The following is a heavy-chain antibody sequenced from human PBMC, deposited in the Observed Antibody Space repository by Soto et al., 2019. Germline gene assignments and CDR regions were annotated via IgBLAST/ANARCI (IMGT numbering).Heavy chain of an antibody. D-gene: IGHD5-18*01. CDR2: IYPGDSDT. Sequence: GESLKISCNGSGYSFTIYWIGLVLQMPGKGLEWMGIIYPGDSDTRYSPSFQGQVTISADKSISTAYLQWSSLKASDTAMYYCARLPDSYGSYYFDYWGQGTLVTVSS. CDR3: ARLPDSYGSYYFDY. J-gene: IGHJ4*02. V-gene: IGHV5-51*01. CDR1: GYSFTIYW.